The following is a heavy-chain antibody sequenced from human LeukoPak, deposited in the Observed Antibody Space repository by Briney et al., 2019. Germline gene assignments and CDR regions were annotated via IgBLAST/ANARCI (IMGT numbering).Heavy chain of an antibody. Sequence: GGSLRLSCAASGFTFSSYSMNWVRQAPGKGLEWVSYISSSSTIYYADSVKGRFTISRDNAKNSLYLQMNSLRAEDTAVYYCAATILTGYYYYYGMDVWGQGTTVTVSS. CDR3: AATILTGYYYYYGMDV. CDR1: GFTFSSYS. V-gene: IGHV3-48*01. J-gene: IGHJ6*02. D-gene: IGHD3-9*01. CDR2: ISSSSTI.